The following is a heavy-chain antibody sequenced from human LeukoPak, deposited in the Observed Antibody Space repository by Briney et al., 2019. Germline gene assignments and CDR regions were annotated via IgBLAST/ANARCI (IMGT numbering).Heavy chain of an antibody. CDR2: IYYSGST. D-gene: IGHD1-26*01. V-gene: IGHV4-39*01. CDR3: ARHHRRVGATGWWFDP. J-gene: IGHJ5*02. Sequence: NLSETLSLTCTVSGGSISSSSYYWGWIRQPPGKGLEWIGSIYYSGSTYYNPSLKSRVTISVDTSKNQFSLKLSSVTAADTAVYYCARHHRRVGATGWWFDPWGQGTLVTVSS. CDR1: GGSISSSSYY.